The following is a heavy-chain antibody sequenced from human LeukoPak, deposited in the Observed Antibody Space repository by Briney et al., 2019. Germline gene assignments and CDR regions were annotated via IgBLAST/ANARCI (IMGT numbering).Heavy chain of an antibody. D-gene: IGHD3-3*01. J-gene: IGHJ4*02. V-gene: IGHV3-33*01. Sequence: GGSLRLSWAASGFTFSSYGMHWVRQAPGKGLEWVAVIWYDGSNKYYADSVKGRFTISRDNSKNTLYLQMNSLRAEDTAVYYCARGPHYDFWSGYYPFDYWGQGTLVTVSS. CDR2: IWYDGSNK. CDR1: GFTFSSYG. CDR3: ARGPHYDFWSGYYPFDY.